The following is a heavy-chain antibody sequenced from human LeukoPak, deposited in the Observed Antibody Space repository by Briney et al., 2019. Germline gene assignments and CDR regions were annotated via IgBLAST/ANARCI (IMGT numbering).Heavy chain of an antibody. J-gene: IGHJ4*02. D-gene: IGHD2-2*01. CDR1: GFTFDDYA. CDR2: ISWNSGSI. V-gene: IGHV3-9*01. CDR3: AKDLFSVVVPAAIDY. Sequence: PGGSLRLSCAASGFTFDDYAMHWVRQAPGKGLEWVSGISWNSGSIGYADSVKGRFTISRDNAKNSLYLQMNSLRAEDTALYYCAKDLFSVVVPAAIDYWGQGALVTVSS.